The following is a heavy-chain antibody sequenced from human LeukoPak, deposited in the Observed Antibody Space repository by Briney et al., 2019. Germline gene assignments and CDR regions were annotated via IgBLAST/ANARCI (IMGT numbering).Heavy chain of an antibody. CDR1: GGSISSGGYY. CDR3: ARDLFPVGATGFDY. CDR2: IYHSGST. J-gene: IGHJ4*02. D-gene: IGHD1-26*01. Sequence: SETLSLTCTVSGGSISSGGYYWSWIRQPPGKGLEWIGYIYHSGSTYYNPSLKSRVTISVDRSKNQFSLKLSSVTAADTAVYYCARDLFPVGATGFDYWGQGTLVTVSS. V-gene: IGHV4-30-2*01.